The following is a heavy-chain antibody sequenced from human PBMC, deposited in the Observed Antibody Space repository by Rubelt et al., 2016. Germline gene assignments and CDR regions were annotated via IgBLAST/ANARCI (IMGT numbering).Heavy chain of an antibody. Sequence: QMQLQESGPGLVQPSETLSLTCTVSGGSISSYYWSWIRQPPGQGLEWIGYIYGSGSINYNPSLKSRVTMSLDTSNRQFSRNWFSVPAADTAGYDCARVYGAGNSQLLDCWGQGTLVTVSA. D-gene: IGHD6-13*01. CDR1: GGSISSYY. J-gene: IGHJ4*02. CDR3: ARVYGAGNSQLLDC. V-gene: IGHV4-59*01. CDR2: IYGSGSI.